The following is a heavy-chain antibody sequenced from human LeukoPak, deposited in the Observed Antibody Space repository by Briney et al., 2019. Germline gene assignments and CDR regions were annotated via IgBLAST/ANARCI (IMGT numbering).Heavy chain of an antibody. V-gene: IGHV3-23*01. D-gene: IGHD2-2*01. CDR2: ISGSGGST. CDR3: AKGYCSSTSCYAGSYYFDY. Sequence: GGSLRLSCEASGFTFSSYAMSWVRQAPGKGLEWVSAISGSGGSTYYADSVKGRFTISRDNSKNTLYLQMNSLRAEDTAVYYCAKGYCSSTSCYAGSYYFDYWGQGTLVTVSS. CDR1: GFTFSSYA. J-gene: IGHJ4*02.